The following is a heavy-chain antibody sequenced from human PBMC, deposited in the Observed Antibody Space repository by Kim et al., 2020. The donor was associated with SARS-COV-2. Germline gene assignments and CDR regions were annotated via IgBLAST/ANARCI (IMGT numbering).Heavy chain of an antibody. Sequence: ADSLKGQFTISRDNARNSLYLQVNSLRDEDTAVYYCARISYPYYYYYMDVWGKGTTVTVSS. V-gene: IGHV3-48*03. CDR3: ARISYPYYYYYMDV. J-gene: IGHJ6*03. D-gene: IGHD3-16*02.